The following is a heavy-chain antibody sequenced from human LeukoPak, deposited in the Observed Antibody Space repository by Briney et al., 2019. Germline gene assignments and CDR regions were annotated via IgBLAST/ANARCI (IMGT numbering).Heavy chain of an antibody. CDR1: GYTLRDYG. CDR3: ARDPNDFWSGYWYYFDY. Sequence: GGSLRLSCAASGYTLRDYGMSWVRQVPGKGLEWVSGINWNGGGTGYADSVKGRFTISRDNDRNSLYLQMNSLRAEDTALYYCARDPNDFWSGYWYYFDYWGQGTLVTVSS. J-gene: IGHJ4*02. D-gene: IGHD3-3*01. V-gene: IGHV3-20*04. CDR2: INWNGGGT.